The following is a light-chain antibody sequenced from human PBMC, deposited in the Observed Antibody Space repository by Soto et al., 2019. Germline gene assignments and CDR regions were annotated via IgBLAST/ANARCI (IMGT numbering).Light chain of an antibody. CDR2: AAS. J-gene: IGKJ1*01. CDR1: QTISSY. V-gene: IGKV1-39*01. Sequence: DIEMTQSPSSLSASVGDRVTISCRASQTISSYLNWYQQSAGKAPKLLIYAASKLQSGAPSRFSGSGSGTDFTLTISSLQPDDFATYYCQQSYSTAVTFGQGTQVDIK. CDR3: QQSYSTAVT.